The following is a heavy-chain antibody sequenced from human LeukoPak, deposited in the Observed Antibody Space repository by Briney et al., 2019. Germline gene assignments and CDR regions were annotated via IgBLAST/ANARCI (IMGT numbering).Heavy chain of an antibody. CDR2: SGGDGGST. V-gene: IGHV3-23*01. Sequence: GGSLRLSCAASGLTFSSYDMSWVRQAPGKGLEWVSASGGDGGSTYADSVKGRFTISRDNSKNTLYLQMNSLRAEDTATYYCAKALNYWYFDLWGRGNLVTVSS. CDR1: GLTFSSYD. CDR3: AKALNYWYFDL. J-gene: IGHJ2*01.